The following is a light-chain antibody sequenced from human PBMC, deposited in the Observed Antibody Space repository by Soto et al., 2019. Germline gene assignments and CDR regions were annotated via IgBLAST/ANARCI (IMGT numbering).Light chain of an antibody. CDR3: MIWPSNGAV. CDR2: YYSDSDK. J-gene: IGLJ2*01. V-gene: IGLV5-37*01. Sequence: QLVLTQPPSSSASPGESARLTCTLPSDINVGSYNIYWYQQKPGSPPRYLLYYYSDSDKGQGSGVPSRFSGSKDALLISGLQSEDEADYYCMIWPSNGAVFGGGTKLTVL. CDR1: SDINVGSYN.